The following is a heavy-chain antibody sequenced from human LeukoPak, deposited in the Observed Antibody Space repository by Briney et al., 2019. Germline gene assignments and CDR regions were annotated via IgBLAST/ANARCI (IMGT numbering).Heavy chain of an antibody. J-gene: IGHJ4*02. Sequence: PGGSLRLSCAASGFTFDDYAMHWVRQAPGKGLEWVSFISWDGGSIYYVDSVKGRFTISSDNGKNSLYLQMNNLRAEDTALYYCVKDSKIAVADRGVFDYWGQGTLLTVS. D-gene: IGHD6-19*01. V-gene: IGHV3-43D*03. CDR3: VKDSKIAVADRGVFDY. CDR2: ISWDGGSI. CDR1: GFTFDDYA.